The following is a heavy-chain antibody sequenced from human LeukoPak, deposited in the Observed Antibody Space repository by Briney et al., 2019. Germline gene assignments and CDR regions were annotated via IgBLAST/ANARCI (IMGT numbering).Heavy chain of an antibody. CDR2: ISSSTYI. J-gene: IGHJ4*02. Sequence: GGSLRLSCAASGFTFSSYAMSWVRQAPGKGLEWVSSISSSTYIYYADSVKGRFTISRDNAKNSLYLQMNSLRAEDAAVYYCARDSVGLLTGLDYWGQGTLVTVSS. CDR1: GFTFSSYA. CDR3: ARDSVGLLTGLDY. D-gene: IGHD3-9*01. V-gene: IGHV3-21*01.